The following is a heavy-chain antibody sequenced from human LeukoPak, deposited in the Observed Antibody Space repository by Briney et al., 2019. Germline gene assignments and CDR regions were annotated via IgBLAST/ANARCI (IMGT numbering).Heavy chain of an antibody. V-gene: IGHV3-21*01. CDR3: ARDNEGSGYYFFDY. D-gene: IGHD3-22*01. J-gene: IGHJ4*02. Sequence: PGGSLRLSCAASGFTFSSYSMNWVRQAPGKGLEWVSSISSSSSYIYYADSVKGRFTISRDNAKNSLYLQMNSLRAEDTAVYYCARDNEGSGYYFFDYWVQGTLVTVSS. CDR1: GFTFSSYS. CDR2: ISSSSSYI.